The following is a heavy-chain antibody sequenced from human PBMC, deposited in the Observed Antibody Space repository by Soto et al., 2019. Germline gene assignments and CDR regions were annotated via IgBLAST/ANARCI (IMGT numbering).Heavy chain of an antibody. J-gene: IGHJ3*02. V-gene: IGHV3-33*01. CDR3: AREDDAFDI. CDR2: IWYDGSNK. Sequence: PGGSLRFSCAASGFTFSSYGMHWVRQAPGKGLEWVAVIWYDGSNKYYADSVKGRFTISRDNSKNTLYLQMNSLRAEDTAVYYCAREDDAFDIWGQGTMVTVSS. CDR1: GFTFSSYG.